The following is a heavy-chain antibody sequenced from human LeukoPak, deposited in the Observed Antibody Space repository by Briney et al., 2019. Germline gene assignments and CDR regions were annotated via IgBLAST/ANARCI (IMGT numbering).Heavy chain of an antibody. CDR1: SDSISSYY. J-gene: IGHJ4*02. Sequence: SETLSLTCTVSSDSISSYYWSWIRQPPEKGLEWIGYIYYSGTTNYNPSLKSRVTISIDMSKNQFSLKLSSVTAADTAVYYCARAPSSGWFTGFDYWGQGTLVTVSS. V-gene: IGHV4-59*12. D-gene: IGHD6-19*01. CDR3: ARAPSSGWFTGFDY. CDR2: IYYSGTT.